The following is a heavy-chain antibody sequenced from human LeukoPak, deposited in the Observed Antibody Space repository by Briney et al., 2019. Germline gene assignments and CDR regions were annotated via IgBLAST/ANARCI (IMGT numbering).Heavy chain of an antibody. CDR3: AKVDITGTIPRAFDI. D-gene: IGHD1/OR15-1a*01. Sequence: GGSLRLSCAASGFTFSSYVMIWVRQAPGKGLEWVPAISGSGVTPYYADSVKGRFTISRDNSKNTLDLHLNSLRAEDTAMFYCAKVDITGTIPRAFDIWGQGTMVTVSS. CDR2: ISGSGVTP. CDR1: GFTFSSYV. J-gene: IGHJ3*02. V-gene: IGHV3-23*01.